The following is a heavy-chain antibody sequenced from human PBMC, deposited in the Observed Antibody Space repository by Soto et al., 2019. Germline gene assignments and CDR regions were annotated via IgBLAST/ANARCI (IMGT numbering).Heavy chain of an antibody. CDR3: ARSVGRY. Sequence: QVQLQESGPGLVKPSETLSLTCTVSGGSISSYYWSWLRQPPGKGLEWIGYIYYSGSTNYNPSLRSRVTRSVDTSKIQFSLKLSFVTGADTAVYYCARSVGRYWGQGTLVTVSS. V-gene: IGHV4-59*01. CDR1: GGSISSYY. CDR2: IYYSGST. J-gene: IGHJ4*02.